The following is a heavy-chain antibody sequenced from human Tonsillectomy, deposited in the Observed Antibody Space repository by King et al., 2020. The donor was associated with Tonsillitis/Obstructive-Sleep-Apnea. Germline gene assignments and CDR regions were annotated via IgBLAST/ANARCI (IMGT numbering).Heavy chain of an antibody. CDR3: ATPDRVDYDFWSGYPEYYFDY. CDR1: GFTFSSYA. Sequence: VQLVEFGGGVVQPGRSLRLSCAASGFTFSSYAMHWVRQAPGKGLEWVAVISYDGSNKYYADSVKGRFTISRDNSKNTLYLQMNSLRAEDTAVYYCATPDRVDYDFWSGYPEYYFDYWGQGTLVTVSS. D-gene: IGHD3-3*01. J-gene: IGHJ4*02. CDR2: ISYDGSNK. V-gene: IGHV3-30*01.